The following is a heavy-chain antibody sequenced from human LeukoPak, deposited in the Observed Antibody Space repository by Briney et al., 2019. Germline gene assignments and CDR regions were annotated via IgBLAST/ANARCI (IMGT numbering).Heavy chain of an antibody. V-gene: IGHV4-34*01. CDR1: GGSFSGYY. D-gene: IGHD5-18*01. Sequence: KPSETLSLTCAVYGGSFSGYYWSWIRQPPGKGLESIGEINHSGSTNYNPSLKSRVTISLDTSKNQFSLKLSSVTAADTAVYYCARGKDTAMGTAFDIWGQGTMVTVSS. CDR2: INHSGST. CDR3: ARGKDTAMGTAFDI. J-gene: IGHJ3*02.